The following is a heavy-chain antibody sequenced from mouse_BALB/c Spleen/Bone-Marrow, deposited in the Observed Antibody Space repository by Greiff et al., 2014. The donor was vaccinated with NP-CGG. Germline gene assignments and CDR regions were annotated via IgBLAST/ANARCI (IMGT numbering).Heavy chain of an antibody. CDR2: IDPYYGGT. CDR3: ARNHFGSNSLGY. CDR1: GYSFTGYN. Sequence: VQVKQSGPELEKPGASVKISCKASGYSFTGYNMNWVKQSDGRSLEWIGNIDPYYGGTSYNQKFRGKATLTVDKSSSTAYMQLTSLTSEDSAVYYCARNHFGSNSLGYWGQGTLVTVSA. J-gene: IGHJ3*01. D-gene: IGHD1-1*01. V-gene: IGHV1S135*01.